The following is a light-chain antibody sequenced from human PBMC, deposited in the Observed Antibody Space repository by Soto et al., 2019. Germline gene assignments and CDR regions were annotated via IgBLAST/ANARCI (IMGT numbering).Light chain of an antibody. CDR3: QQYDSWRYT. J-gene: IGKJ2*01. V-gene: IGKV3-15*01. Sequence: EIVMTQSPASLSVSPGERATLSCRASQSVSRTLAWYQQKPGQAPRLLIYGASTRATGIPDRFSGRGSGTDFTLTISSLQSEDFAVYYCQQYDSWRYTFGQGTKVDIK. CDR2: GAS. CDR1: QSVSRT.